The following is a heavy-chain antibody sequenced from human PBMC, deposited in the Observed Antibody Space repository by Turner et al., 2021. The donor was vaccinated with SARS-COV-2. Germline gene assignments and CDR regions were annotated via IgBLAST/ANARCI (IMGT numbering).Heavy chain of an antibody. CDR1: GYTFSAYN. V-gene: IGHV1-2*02. J-gene: IGHJ4*02. CDR3: ARVGGSGWYGS. CDR2: INPKSGDT. Sequence: QVQMVQSGPEVKKPGAAVQVSCETSGYTFSAYNIHWVRQAPGQGLEWMAWINPKSGDTEFAQKFQGRVTVTSDMSISTAYMGLNNLRSDDTAVYYCARVGGSGWYGSWGQGTLVTVSS. D-gene: IGHD6-19*01.